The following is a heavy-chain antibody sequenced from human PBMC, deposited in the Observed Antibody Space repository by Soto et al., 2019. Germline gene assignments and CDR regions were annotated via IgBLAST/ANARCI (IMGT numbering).Heavy chain of an antibody. CDR2: IRSKAYGGTT. D-gene: IGHD2-15*01. V-gene: IGHV3-49*03. Sequence: EVQLVESGGGLVQPGRSLRLSCTASGFTFGDYAMSWFRQAPGKGLEWVGFIRSKAYGGTTEYAASVKGRFTISRDDSKSIAYLQMNSLKTEDTAVYYCTRSDIVVVVDAFYGDYDLDYWGQGTLVTVSS. CDR3: TRSDIVVVVDAFYGDYDLDY. J-gene: IGHJ4*02. CDR1: GFTFGDYA.